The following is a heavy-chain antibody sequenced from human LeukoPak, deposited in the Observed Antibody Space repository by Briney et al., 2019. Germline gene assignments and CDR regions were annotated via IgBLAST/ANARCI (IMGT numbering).Heavy chain of an antibody. CDR3: ARGGSESPYYFEY. D-gene: IGHD1-26*01. V-gene: IGHV4-61*01. J-gene: IGHJ4*02. CDR2: MYYSGST. CDR1: GGSVSSGNNY. Sequence: SETLSLTCSVSGGSVSSGNNYWIWIRQPPGKGLEWIGYMYYSGSTHYNPSLKSRVTISVDTSKNQFSLKLSSVTAADTAVYYCARGGSESPYYFEYWGQGTLVTVSS.